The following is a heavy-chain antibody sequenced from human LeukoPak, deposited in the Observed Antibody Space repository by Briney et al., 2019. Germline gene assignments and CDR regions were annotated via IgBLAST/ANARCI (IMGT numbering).Heavy chain of an antibody. CDR3: TAGTGKTDFDY. CDR1: GFTFSNYA. J-gene: IGHJ4*02. Sequence: GGSLRLSCAASGFTFSNYAMSWVRQAPGKGLEWISGITGGRSTYYADSVKGRFTISRDNSKNTMSLEMNSLKTEDTAVYYCTAGTGKTDFDYWGQGTLVTVSS. CDR2: ITGGRST. V-gene: IGHV3-23*01. D-gene: IGHD1/OR15-1a*01.